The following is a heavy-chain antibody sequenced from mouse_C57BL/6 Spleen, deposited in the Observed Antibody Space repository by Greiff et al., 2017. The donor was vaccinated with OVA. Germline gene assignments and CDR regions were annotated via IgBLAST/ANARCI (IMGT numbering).Heavy chain of an antibody. Sequence: QVTLKVCGPGILQPSQTLSLTCSFSGFSLSTSNMGIGWIRQPSGKGLEWLVHIWWNDDKYDNPSLKSRLIISNDTSNNHVFLKLPLVDTAYTATYYCAQIGYGSSYPNCYFDVWGTGTTVTVSS. CDR2: IWWNDDK. V-gene: IGHV8-5*01. CDR1: GFSLSTSNMG. CDR3: AQIGYGSSYPNCYFDV. J-gene: IGHJ1*03. D-gene: IGHD1-1*01.